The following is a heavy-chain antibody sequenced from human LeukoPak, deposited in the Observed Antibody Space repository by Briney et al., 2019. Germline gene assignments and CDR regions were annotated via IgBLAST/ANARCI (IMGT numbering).Heavy chain of an antibody. CDR2: ISGSGGST. CDR3: AKGRDGYNPRLIYYFDY. Sequence: PGGSLRLSCAASGFTFSSYAMSWVRQAPGKGLEWVSAISGSGGSTYYADSMKGRFTISRDNSKNTLYLQMNSLRAEDTAVYYCAKGRDGYNPRLIYYFDYWGQGTLVTVSS. CDR1: GFTFSSYA. V-gene: IGHV3-23*01. J-gene: IGHJ4*02. D-gene: IGHD5-24*01.